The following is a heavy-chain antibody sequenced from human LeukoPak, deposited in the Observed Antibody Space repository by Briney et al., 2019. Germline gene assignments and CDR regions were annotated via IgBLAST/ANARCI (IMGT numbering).Heavy chain of an antibody. CDR2: IYYSGST. J-gene: IGHJ6*03. CDR1: GCSISSSSYY. CDR3: ARAQDYYDSSGYYSYYYYYMDV. Sequence: SETLSLTCTVSGCSISSSSYYWGWIRQPPGKGLEWIGSIYYSGSTYYNPSLKSRVTISVDTSKNQFSLKLSSVTAADTAVYYCARAQDYYDSSGYYSYYYYYMDVWGKGTTVTASS. V-gene: IGHV4-39*01. D-gene: IGHD3-22*01.